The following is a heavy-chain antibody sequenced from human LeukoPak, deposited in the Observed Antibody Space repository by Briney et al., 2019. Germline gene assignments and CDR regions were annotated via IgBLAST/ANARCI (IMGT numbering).Heavy chain of an antibody. Sequence: TGGSLRLSCAASGFTISSYAMSWVRQAPGKGLEWVSAISGSGGSTYYADSVKGRFTISRDNPKNTLYLQMNSLRAEDTAVYYCAKGGYSYGHSDYWGQGTLVTVSS. J-gene: IGHJ4*02. CDR2: ISGSGGST. CDR3: AKGGYSYGHSDY. CDR1: GFTISSYA. D-gene: IGHD5-18*01. V-gene: IGHV3-23*01.